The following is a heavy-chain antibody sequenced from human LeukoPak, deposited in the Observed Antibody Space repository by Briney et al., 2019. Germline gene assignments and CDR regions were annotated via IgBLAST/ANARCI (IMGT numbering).Heavy chain of an antibody. CDR1: GFTFSSYE. D-gene: IGHD6-19*01. J-gene: IGHJ4*02. Sequence: GGSLPLSCLASGFTFSSYEMNWVRQAPAKGLEWVSYISRRGCPLYYADSVKGRFTISRDNAKNSLFLQMNSLKAEDRALYYWAGEAGLAGNTSGWDYVYYWGQGTLVTVSS. CDR2: ISRRGCPL. CDR3: AGEAGLAGNTSGWDYVYY. V-gene: IGHV3-48*03.